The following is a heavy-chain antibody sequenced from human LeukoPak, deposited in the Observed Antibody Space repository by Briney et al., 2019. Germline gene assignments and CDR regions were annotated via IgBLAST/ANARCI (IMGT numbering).Heavy chain of an antibody. CDR3: ARVISTLSWPHYYYYYMDV. J-gene: IGHJ6*03. Sequence: SETLSLTCTVSGGSISSGSYYWSWIRQPAGKGLEWIGRIYTSGSTNYNPSLKSRVTISVDTSKNQFSLKLSSVTAADTAVYYCARVISTLSWPHYYYYYMDVWGKGTTVTVSS. CDR1: GGSISSGSYY. CDR2: IYTSGST. D-gene: IGHD6-13*01. V-gene: IGHV4-61*02.